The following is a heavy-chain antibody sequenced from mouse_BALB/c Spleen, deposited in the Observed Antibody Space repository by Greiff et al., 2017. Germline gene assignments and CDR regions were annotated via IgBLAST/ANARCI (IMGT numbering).Heavy chain of an antibody. D-gene: IGHD4-1*01. V-gene: IGHV5-12-1*01. Sequence: EVQRVESGGGLVKPGGSLKLSCAASGFAFSSYDMSWVRQTPEKRLEWVAYISSGGGSTYYPDTVKGRFTISRDNAKNTLYLQMSSLKSEDTAMYYCARHGTGGYFDYWGQGTTLTVSS. CDR3: ARHGTGGYFDY. CDR2: ISSGGGST. J-gene: IGHJ2*01. CDR1: GFAFSSYD.